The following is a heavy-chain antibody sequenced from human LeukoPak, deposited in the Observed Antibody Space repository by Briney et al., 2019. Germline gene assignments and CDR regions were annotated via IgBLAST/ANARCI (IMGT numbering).Heavy chain of an antibody. J-gene: IGHJ2*01. D-gene: IGHD2-2*01. CDR3: TTGGYAFDWYFDL. V-gene: IGHV3-15*01. CDR1: GFTFSNAW. CDR2: IKSKTDGGTT. Sequence: GGSLRLSCAASGFTFSNAWMSWVRQAPGKGLEWVGRIKSKTDGGTTDYAAPVKGRFTISRDDSKNTLYLQMNSLKTEDTAVCYCTTGGYAFDWYFDLWGRGTLVTVSS.